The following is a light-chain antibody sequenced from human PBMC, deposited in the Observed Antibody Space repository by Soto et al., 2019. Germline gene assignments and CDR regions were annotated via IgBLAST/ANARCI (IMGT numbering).Light chain of an antibody. J-gene: IGLJ3*02. CDR2: SNN. Sequence: QSVLTQSPSASGTPGQRVTISCSGSFSNIGSNTVNWYEQLPGTAPKLLIYSNNQRPSGVPDRISGTKSGTSASLAIRGLQSDDEADYYCSSYAGSNNLWVFGGGTKLTVL. CDR3: SSYAGSNNLWV. V-gene: IGLV1-44*01. CDR1: FSNIGSNT.